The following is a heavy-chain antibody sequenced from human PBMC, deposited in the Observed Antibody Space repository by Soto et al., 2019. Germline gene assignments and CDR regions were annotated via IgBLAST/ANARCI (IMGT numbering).Heavy chain of an antibody. V-gene: IGHV4-4*07. CDR2: VYYSGNT. J-gene: IGHJ5*02. Sequence: AEARSLTCSVYVGSITHDYWNWIRQPAGKGLEWIGRVYYSGNTNYNPSLKSRVTMSVDTSKNQFSLNLKSLTAADTAVYYCVRDGTKTLRDWFDPWGQGISVTVSS. CDR3: VRDGTKTLRDWFDP. CDR1: VGSITHDY. D-gene: IGHD1-1*01.